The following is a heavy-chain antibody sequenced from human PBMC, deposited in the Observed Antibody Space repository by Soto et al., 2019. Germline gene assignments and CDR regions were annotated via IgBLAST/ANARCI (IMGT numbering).Heavy chain of an antibody. V-gene: IGHV4-34*01. D-gene: IGHD2-15*01. CDR2: INHSGST. CDR3: ARSSENCSGGSCGNYYYYMDV. Sequence: ETLSLTCAVYGGSFSGYYWSWIRQPPGKGLEWNGEINHSGSTNYNPSLKSRVTISVDTSKNQFSLKLSSVTASDTAMYYCARSSENCSGGSCGNYYYYMDVWGKGTTVTAP. J-gene: IGHJ6*03. CDR1: GGSFSGYY.